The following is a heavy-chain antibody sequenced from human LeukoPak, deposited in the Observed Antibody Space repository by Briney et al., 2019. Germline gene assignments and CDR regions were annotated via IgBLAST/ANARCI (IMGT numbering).Heavy chain of an antibody. V-gene: IGHV1-18*01. CDR2: ISVYNGNT. J-gene: IGHJ5*02. Sequence: ASVKVSCKASGYTFTSYGISWVRQAPGQGLEWMGWISVYNGNTKYAQKLQGRVTMTTDTSTSTAYMELRSLRSDDTAVYYCARGHHGDNWFDPWGQGTLVTVSS. CDR3: ARGHHGDNWFDP. D-gene: IGHD4-17*01. CDR1: GYTFTSYG.